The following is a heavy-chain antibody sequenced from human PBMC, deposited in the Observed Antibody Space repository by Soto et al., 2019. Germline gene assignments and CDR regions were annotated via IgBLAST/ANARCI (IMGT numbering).Heavy chain of an antibody. CDR2: IIPIFGTA. CDR1: GGTFSSYA. D-gene: IGHD3-16*01. J-gene: IGHJ4*02. CDR3: PGGEGGRRWDYYFDY. Sequence: QVQLVQSGAEVKKPGSSVKVSCKASGGTFSSYAISWVRQAPGQGLEWMGGIIPIFGTANYAQKCQGRVTITADEPTTTAYTELRSLRSEDTAVYYCPGGEGGRRWDYYFDYWGQGTLVTVSS. V-gene: IGHV1-69*12.